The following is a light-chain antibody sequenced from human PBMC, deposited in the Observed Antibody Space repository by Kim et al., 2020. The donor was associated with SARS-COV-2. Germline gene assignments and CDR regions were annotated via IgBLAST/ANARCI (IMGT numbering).Light chain of an antibody. CDR2: DNN. CDR1: SSNIGNNY. J-gene: IGLJ2*01. CDR3: GAWDTIVRAVV. Sequence: QSVLTQPPSVSAAPGQKVTISCSGSSSNIGNNYVSWYQQLPGTAPKLLIYDNNKRPSGIPDRFSGSKSGTSATLVITGLQTGDEADYYCGAWDTIVRAVVFGGGTQLTVL. V-gene: IGLV1-51*01.